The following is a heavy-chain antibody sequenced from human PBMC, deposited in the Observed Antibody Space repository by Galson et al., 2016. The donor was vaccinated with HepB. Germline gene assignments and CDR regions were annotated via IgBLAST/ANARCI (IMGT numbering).Heavy chain of an antibody. CDR2: VYYSGST. D-gene: IGHD2-15*01. J-gene: IGHJ4*02. V-gene: IGHV4-59*13. CDR3: ARGYCSGGSCYGLDY. CDR1: GGSISNFY. Sequence: SETLSLTCTVSGGSISNFYWSWIRQPPGKGLEWIGYVYYSGSTSYNPSLKSRVSISVDTSKNQFSLRLSSVTAADTAVYYCARGYCSGGSCYGLDYWGQGTLVTVSS.